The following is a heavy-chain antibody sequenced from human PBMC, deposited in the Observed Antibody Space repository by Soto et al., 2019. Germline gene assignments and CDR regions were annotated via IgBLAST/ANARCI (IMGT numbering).Heavy chain of an antibody. J-gene: IGHJ5*02. CDR2: ISGSGGST. Sequence: PGGSLRLSCAASGFTFSSYAMSWVRQAPGKGLEWVSAISGSGGSTYYADSVKGRFTISRDNSKNTLYLQMNSLRAEDTAVYYCAKDPPLRITIFQPPRNWFDPWGQGTLVTVSS. V-gene: IGHV3-23*01. D-gene: IGHD3-3*01. CDR1: GFTFSSYA. CDR3: AKDPPLRITIFQPPRNWFDP.